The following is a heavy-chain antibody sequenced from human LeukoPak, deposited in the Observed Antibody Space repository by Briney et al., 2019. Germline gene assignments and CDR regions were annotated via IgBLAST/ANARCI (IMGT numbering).Heavy chain of an antibody. CDR2: IYHSGTT. Sequence: SETLSLTCSVSGGSISGSTHYWGWIRQPPGKGLEWIGSIYHSGTTYSNPSLKSRVTISVDTFKNQFSLKLSSVTAADTAVYYCARMDITMVGTLANWFDPWGQGTLATVSS. CDR1: GGSISGSTHY. V-gene: IGHV4-39*01. D-gene: IGHD3-10*01. J-gene: IGHJ5*02. CDR3: ARMDITMVGTLANWFDP.